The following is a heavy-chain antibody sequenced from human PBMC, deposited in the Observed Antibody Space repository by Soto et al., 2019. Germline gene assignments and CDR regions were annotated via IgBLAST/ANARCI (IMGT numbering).Heavy chain of an antibody. V-gene: IGHV1-69*01. CDR2: IIPIFGTA. D-gene: IGHD2-15*01. CDR1: GGTFSSYA. CDR3: ARDNGYCSGGSCYSIAYGMDV. J-gene: IGHJ6*02. Sequence: QVQLVQSGAEVKKPGSSVKVSCKASGGTFSSYAISWVRQAPGQGLEWMGGIIPIFGTANYAQKFQGRVTITADESTSTAYMELSSLRSEDTAVYYCARDNGYCSGGSCYSIAYGMDVWGQGTTVTVSS.